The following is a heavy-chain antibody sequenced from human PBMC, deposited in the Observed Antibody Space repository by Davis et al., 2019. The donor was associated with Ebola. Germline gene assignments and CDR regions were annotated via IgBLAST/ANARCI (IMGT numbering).Heavy chain of an antibody. CDR2: IYPGDSDT. D-gene: IGHD3-10*01. Sequence: GESLKISCQGFGFSFTSFWIGWVRQMPGKGLEWMGIIYPGDSDTRYSPSFQGQVTISADKSISTAYLQWSSLKASDTAMYYCARLYGSGSYLSPYGMDVWGQGTTVTVSS. J-gene: IGHJ6*02. CDR3: ARLYGSGSYLSPYGMDV. CDR1: GFSFTSFW. V-gene: IGHV5-51*01.